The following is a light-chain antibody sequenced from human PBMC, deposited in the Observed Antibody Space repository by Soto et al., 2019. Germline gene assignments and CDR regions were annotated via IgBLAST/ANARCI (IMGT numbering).Light chain of an antibody. J-gene: IGKJ1*01. CDR3: QQYGSSPWA. Sequence: EIVLTQSPCTLSVSPGERATFSCRASQSVSSNLAWYQQKPGQAPRLLIYGASSRPTGIPDRFSGSGSGTDFTLTISRLEPEDFAVYYCQQYGSSPWAFGQGSKADIK. CDR2: GAS. V-gene: IGKV3-20*01. CDR1: QSVSSN.